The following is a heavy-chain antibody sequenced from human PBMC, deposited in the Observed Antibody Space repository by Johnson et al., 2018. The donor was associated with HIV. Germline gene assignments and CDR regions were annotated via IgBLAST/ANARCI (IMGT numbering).Heavy chain of an antibody. J-gene: IGHJ3*01. CDR1: GFTFSSYA. CDR2: ISYDGSNK. D-gene: IGHD2-8*01. V-gene: IGHV3-30-3*01. Sequence: QVQLVESGGGVVQPGRSLRLSCAASGFTFSSYAMHWVRQAPGQGLEWVAVISYDGSNKYYADSVKGRFTISRDNSKNTPYLQMNSLRAEDTAVYYCARGDCTNGVCISEAFDVWGQGTMVTVSS. CDR3: ARGDCTNGVCISEAFDV.